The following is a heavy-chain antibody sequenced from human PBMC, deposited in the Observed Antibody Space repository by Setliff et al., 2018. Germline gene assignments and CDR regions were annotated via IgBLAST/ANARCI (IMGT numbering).Heavy chain of an antibody. CDR1: GFTFSSYW. D-gene: IGHD2-2*01. CDR3: VRARYCSSTSCYYYYYMDV. J-gene: IGHJ6*03. V-gene: IGHV3-7*01. Sequence: PGGSLRLSCAASGFTFSSYWMSWVRQAPGKGLEWVANIKQDGSEKYYVDSVKGRFTISRDNAKNSLYLQMNSLRAEDTAVYYCVRARYCSSTSCYYYYYMDVWGKGTTVTVSS. CDR2: IKQDGSEK.